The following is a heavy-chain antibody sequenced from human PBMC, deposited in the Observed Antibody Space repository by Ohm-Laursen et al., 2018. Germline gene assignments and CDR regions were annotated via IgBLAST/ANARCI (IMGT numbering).Heavy chain of an antibody. Sequence: SLRLSCTASGFTFSSYEMNWVRQPPGKGLEWVSYISSSGSTIYPANSVKGWFTISRDNAKNSLYLQMSSLRAEDTAIYYCARDDGAYARRSGMDVWGQGTTVTVSS. V-gene: IGHV3-48*03. CDR3: ARDDGAYARRSGMDV. CDR2: ISSSGSTI. D-gene: IGHD2-8*01. CDR1: GFTFSSYE. J-gene: IGHJ6*02.